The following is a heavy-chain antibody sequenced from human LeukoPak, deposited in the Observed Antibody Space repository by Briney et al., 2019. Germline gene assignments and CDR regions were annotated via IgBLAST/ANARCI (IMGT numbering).Heavy chain of an antibody. Sequence: VTSVKVSCKASGYTFTSYGISWVRQAPGQGLEWMGWISAYNGNTNYAQKLQGRVTMTTDTSTSTAYMELRSLRSDDTAVYYCARGDAPTTNYYDSSGYFGAFDYWGQGTLVTVSS. J-gene: IGHJ4*02. D-gene: IGHD3-22*01. CDR2: ISAYNGNT. V-gene: IGHV1-18*01. CDR3: ARGDAPTTNYYDSSGYFGAFDY. CDR1: GYTFTSYG.